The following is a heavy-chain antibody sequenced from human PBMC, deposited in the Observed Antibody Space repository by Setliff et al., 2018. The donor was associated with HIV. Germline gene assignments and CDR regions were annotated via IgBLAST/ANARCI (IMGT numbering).Heavy chain of an antibody. J-gene: IGHJ3*01. V-gene: IGHV4-39*07. CDR1: GGSISSNNYY. Sequence: SETLSLTCTVSGGSISSNNYYWGWIRQPPGKGLEWIGSIYYTGNTKYNPSLESRVTFSIDTSENQFSLRLASVTAADTAIYYCARDDSIVLVPAIMRGDGFDFWGQGRMVTVSS. CDR3: ARDDSIVLVPAIMRGDGFDF. D-gene: IGHD2-2*01. CDR2: IYYTGNT.